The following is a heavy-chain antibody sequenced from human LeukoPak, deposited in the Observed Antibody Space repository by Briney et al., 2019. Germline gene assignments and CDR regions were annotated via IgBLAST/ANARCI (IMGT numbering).Heavy chain of an antibody. V-gene: IGHV3-7*03. CDR3: ARFTRRYSWDY. D-gene: IGHD2-15*01. CDR2: KKDDGSEE. Sequence: GGSLRLSCAASGFNFNNYWMSWLRQAPGKGLEWVANKKDDGSEEYYVDSVKGRFTIARDNAYNSLYLQMNSLRVEDTAIYFCARFTRRYSWDYWGQGTLVSVSS. CDR1: GFNFNNYW. J-gene: IGHJ4*02.